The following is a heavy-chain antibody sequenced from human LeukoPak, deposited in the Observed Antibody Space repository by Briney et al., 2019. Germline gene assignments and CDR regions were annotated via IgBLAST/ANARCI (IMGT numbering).Heavy chain of an antibody. J-gene: IGHJ4*02. D-gene: IGHD2-21*02. CDR3: ARSDGKEFPAFDY. CDR1: GYTFTAYY. Sequence: GASVKVSCKASGYTFTAYYMHWVRQAPGQGLEWMGWINPNSGGTKYAQKFKGRVTMTRDTSISTAYMELSRLRSDDTAVYYCARSDGKEFPAFDYWGQGTLVTVSS. CDR2: INPNSGGT. V-gene: IGHV1-2*02.